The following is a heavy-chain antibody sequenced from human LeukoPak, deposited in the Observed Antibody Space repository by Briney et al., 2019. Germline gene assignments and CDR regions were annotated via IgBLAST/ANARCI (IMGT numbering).Heavy chain of an antibody. CDR1: GFTFSSYA. D-gene: IGHD3-3*01. V-gene: IGHV3-23*01. Sequence: PGGSLRLSCAASGFTFSSYAMSWVRQAPGKGLEWVSAISGSGGDTYYADSVKGRSTISRDNSKNTLYLQMNSLRAEDTAVYYCAKDSPRSSFSPPYYFDFWGQGTLVTVSS. J-gene: IGHJ4*02. CDR2: ISGSGGDT. CDR3: AKDSPRSSFSPPYYFDF.